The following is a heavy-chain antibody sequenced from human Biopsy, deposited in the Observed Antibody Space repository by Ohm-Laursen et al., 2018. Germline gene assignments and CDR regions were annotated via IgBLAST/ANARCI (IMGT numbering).Heavy chain of an antibody. CDR3: ARRAI. CDR2: ISSTGSAT. Sequence: GSLRLSCAASGFTFSTYAMNWVRQAPGQGLEWISYISSTGSATYYADSVKGRFTVSRDNAKNSLFLQMNSLRAEDTAVYYCARRAIWGQGTTVTVSS. J-gene: IGHJ3*02. V-gene: IGHV3-48*01. CDR1: GFTFSTYA.